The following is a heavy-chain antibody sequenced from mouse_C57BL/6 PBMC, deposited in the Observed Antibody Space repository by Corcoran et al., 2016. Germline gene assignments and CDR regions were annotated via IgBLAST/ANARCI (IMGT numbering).Heavy chain of an antibody. J-gene: IGHJ1*03. CDR2: INTYSGVP. Sequence: QIQLVQSGPELKKPGETVKISCKASGYTFTTYGMSWVKQAPGKGLKWMGWINTYSGVPTYADDFKGRFAFSLETSASTAYLQINNLKNEDTATYFCARLLRSYWYFDVWGTGTTVTVSS. V-gene: IGHV9-3*01. D-gene: IGHD1-1*01. CDR1: GYTFTTYG. CDR3: ARLLRSYWYFDV.